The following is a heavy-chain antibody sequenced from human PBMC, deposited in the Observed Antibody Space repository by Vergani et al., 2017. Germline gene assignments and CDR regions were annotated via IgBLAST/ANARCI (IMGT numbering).Heavy chain of an antibody. CDR3: ARDEYCSSTSCYFERGYFDY. CDR1: GFTFSSYE. V-gene: IGHV3-48*03. Sequence: EVQLVESGGGLVQPGGSLRLSCAASGFTFSSYEMNWVRQAPGKGLEWVSYISSSGSTIYYADSVKGRFTISRDNAKNSLYLQMNSLRAEDTAVYYCARDEYCSSTSCYFERGYFDYWGQGTLVTVSS. J-gene: IGHJ4*02. CDR2: ISSSGSTI. D-gene: IGHD2-2*01.